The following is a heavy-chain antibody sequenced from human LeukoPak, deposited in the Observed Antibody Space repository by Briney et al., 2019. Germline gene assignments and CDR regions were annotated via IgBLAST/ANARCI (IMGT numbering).Heavy chain of an antibody. CDR2: IYHNGDT. J-gene: IGHJ4*02. V-gene: IGHV4-59*11. Sequence: SETLSLTCTVSGGSFSGPYWSWIRQTPGKGLEWIGYIYHNGDTRYNPSLKSRVTMPVDTSKNQFSLKLNSVTPADTAVYYCARDGYGPTDYWGKGSLVTVSS. CDR3: ARDGYGPTDY. CDR1: GGSFSGPY. D-gene: IGHD5-18*01.